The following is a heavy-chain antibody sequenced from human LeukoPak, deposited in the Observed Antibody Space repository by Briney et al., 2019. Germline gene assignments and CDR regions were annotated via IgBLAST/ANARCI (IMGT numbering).Heavy chain of an antibody. CDR1: GFTFSTYT. Sequence: GGSLRLSCAASGFTFSTYTMNWVRQAPGKGLEWISSITSISNYILYADSLKGRFTISRDNAKNSLYLQMNSLRAEDTAVYYCARAHLSSASTDYMTVWGKGTTVTVSS. V-gene: IGHV3-21*01. J-gene: IGHJ6*03. D-gene: IGHD6-6*01. CDR2: ITSISNYI. CDR3: ARAHLSSASTDYMTV.